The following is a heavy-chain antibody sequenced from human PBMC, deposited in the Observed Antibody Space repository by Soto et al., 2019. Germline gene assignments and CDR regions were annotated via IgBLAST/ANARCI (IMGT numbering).Heavy chain of an antibody. Sequence: PSETLSLTCTVSGGSISSSSYYWGWIRQPPGKGLEWIGGNYDSGSTYYNPPLKSRVTTYVDTTKNHFSLKLSSVTAAATAVYYCARSHDILAGDSSPHFYYWGQGNQVTVSS. CDR1: GGSISSSSYY. CDR3: ARSHDILAGDSSPHFYY. J-gene: IGHJ4*02. CDR2: NYDSGST. V-gene: IGHV4-39*02. D-gene: IGHD3-9*01.